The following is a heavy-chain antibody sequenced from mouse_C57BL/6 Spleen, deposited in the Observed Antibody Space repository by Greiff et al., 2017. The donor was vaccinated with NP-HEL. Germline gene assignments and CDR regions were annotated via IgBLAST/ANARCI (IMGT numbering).Heavy chain of an antibody. CDR1: GYTFTSYW. J-gene: IGHJ4*01. CDR2: IYPGSGST. V-gene: IGHV1-55*01. Sequence: QVQLQQSGAELVKPGASVKMSCKASGYTFTSYWITWVKQRPGQGLEWIGDIYPGSGSTNYNEKFKSKATLTVDTSSSTAYMQLSSLTSEDSAVYYCARFYYGSSNYYYAMDYWGQGTSVTVSS. CDR3: ARFYYGSSNYYYAMDY. D-gene: IGHD1-1*01.